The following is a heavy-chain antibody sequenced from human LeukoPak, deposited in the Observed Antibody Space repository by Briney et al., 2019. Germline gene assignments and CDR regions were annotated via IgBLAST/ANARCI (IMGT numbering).Heavy chain of an antibody. CDR1: GGSISSGGYY. J-gene: IGHJ4*02. V-gene: IGHV4-30-2*01. D-gene: IGHD4-17*01. CDR3: ARVYGDYSVYFDY. Sequence: SETLSLTCTVSGGSISSGGYYWSWIRQPPGKGLEWIGYIYHSGSTYYNPSLKSRVTISVDTSKNQFSLKLSSVTAADTAVYYCARVYGDYSVYFDYWGQGTLVTVSS. CDR2: IYHSGST.